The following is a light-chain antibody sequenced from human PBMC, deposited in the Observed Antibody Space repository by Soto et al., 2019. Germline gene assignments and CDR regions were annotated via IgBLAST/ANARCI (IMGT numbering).Light chain of an antibody. V-gene: IGKV3-11*01. Sequence: EIVLTQSPATLYLSPGERATLSCRASQSVSSYLAWYQQKPGQAPRLLIYDASNRATGIPARFSGSGSGTDFTLTISSLAPEDFAVYYCQPRSNWPPALTFGGGTKVEIK. CDR3: QPRSNWPPALT. CDR1: QSVSSY. J-gene: IGKJ4*02. CDR2: DAS.